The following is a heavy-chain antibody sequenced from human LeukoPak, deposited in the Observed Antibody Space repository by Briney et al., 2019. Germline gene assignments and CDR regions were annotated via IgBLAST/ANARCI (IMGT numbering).Heavy chain of an antibody. V-gene: IGHV4-38-2*02. CDR3: PRDEEQLWFDS. CDR1: GYSLSNFYY. Sequence: SETLSLTCAVSGYSLSNFYYWAWIRQPPGKGLEWIGTVYHNGSTYYNPSLKSRVTISIDKSENQFSLRLRSVTAADTALYYCPRDEEQLWFDSWGQGTLVTVSS. CDR2: VYHNGST. D-gene: IGHD1/OR15-1a*01. J-gene: IGHJ5*01.